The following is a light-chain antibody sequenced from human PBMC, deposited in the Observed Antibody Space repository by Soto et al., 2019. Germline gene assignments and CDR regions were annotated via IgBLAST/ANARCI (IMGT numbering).Light chain of an antibody. V-gene: IGKV3-11*01. CDR2: DAY. CDR1: QSFRGL. Sequence: EVVLTQSPVPLSLSPGERATLSCRASQSFRGLLAWYQQKPGQAPRLLIYDAYNRATDIPPRFSGSGSGTDFALTISSLEPEDSAVYYCQQRHMWPITFGQGTRLEIK. J-gene: IGKJ5*01. CDR3: QQRHMWPIT.